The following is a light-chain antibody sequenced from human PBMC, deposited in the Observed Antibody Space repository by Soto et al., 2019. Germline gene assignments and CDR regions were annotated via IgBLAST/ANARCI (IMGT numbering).Light chain of an antibody. J-gene: IGKJ4*01. CDR3: QHCSSDQLT. Sequence: EFVLTHSRGTLSLSPGERATLSCRASQTVRNNYLAWYQQKPGQAPRLLIYDASSRATGIPDRFSGGGSGEGLALTIRRLEPEEFQVYHCQHCSSDQLTVGGGTKADI. CDR2: DAS. CDR1: QTVRNNY. V-gene: IGKV3-20*01.